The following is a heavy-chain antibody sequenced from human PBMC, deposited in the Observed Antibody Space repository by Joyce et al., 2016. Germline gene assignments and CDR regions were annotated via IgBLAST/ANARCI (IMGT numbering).Heavy chain of an antibody. J-gene: IGHJ4*02. CDR3: ATSVFDY. V-gene: IGHV1-46*01. CDR1: GYTFTSYY. Sequence: QVQLAQSGAEVRKPGASVKVSCKTSGYTFTSYYMHWVRQAPGQGLEWVGIINPSVGDTSNAQKFQGRITMTWDTPTSTGYMELSSLGFEDTAVYYCATSVFDYWGQGTLVTVSS. CDR2: INPSVGDT.